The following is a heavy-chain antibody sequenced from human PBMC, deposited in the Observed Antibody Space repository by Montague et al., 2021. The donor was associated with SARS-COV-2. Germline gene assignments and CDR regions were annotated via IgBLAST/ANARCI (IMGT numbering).Heavy chain of an antibody. CDR1: GFTFSSYE. CDR3: VRDGSGWCFDY. Sequence: XLRLSCAASGFTFSSYEMNWVHQAPGKGLEWLSSISYSGGITNYADSVRGRFTISRDIAKNSLYLQMNSLRAEDTAVYYCVRDGSGWCFDYWGQGALVTVSS. V-gene: IGHV3-48*03. J-gene: IGHJ4*02. CDR2: ISYSGGIT. D-gene: IGHD2-21*01.